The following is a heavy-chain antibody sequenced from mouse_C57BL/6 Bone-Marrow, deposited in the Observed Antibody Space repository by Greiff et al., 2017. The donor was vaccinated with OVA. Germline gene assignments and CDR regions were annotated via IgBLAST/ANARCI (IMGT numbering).Heavy chain of an antibody. CDR3: ARFTTVVAVYWYFDV. CDR2: IDPSDSYT. D-gene: IGHD1-1*01. V-gene: IGHV1-69*01. Sequence: QVHVKQPGAELVMPGASVKLSCKASGYTFTSYWMHWVKQRPGQGLEWIGEIDPSDSYTNYNQKFKGKSTLTVDKSSSTAYMQLSSLTSEDSAVYYCARFTTVVAVYWYFDVWGTGTTVTVSS. J-gene: IGHJ1*03. CDR1: GYTFTSYW.